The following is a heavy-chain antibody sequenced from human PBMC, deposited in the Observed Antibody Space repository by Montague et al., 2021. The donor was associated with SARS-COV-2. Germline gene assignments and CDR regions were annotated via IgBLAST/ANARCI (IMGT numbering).Heavy chain of an antibody. CDR2: ISSSSSYI. CDR3: ARAGTYYDILTGYAESGYFDS. J-gene: IGHJ4*02. CDR1: GFTFSSYS. D-gene: IGHD3-9*01. V-gene: IGHV3-21*01. Sequence: SLRLSCAASGFTFSSYSMNWVRQAPGKGLEWVSSISSSSSYIYYADSVKGRFTISRDNAKNSLYLQMNSLRAEDTAVYYCARAGTYYDILTGYAESGYFDSWGQGTLVTVSS.